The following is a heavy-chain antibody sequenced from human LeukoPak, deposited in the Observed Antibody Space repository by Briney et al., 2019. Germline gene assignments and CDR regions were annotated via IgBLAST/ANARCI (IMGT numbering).Heavy chain of an antibody. V-gene: IGHV3-7*01. CDR2: IKQDGSEK. D-gene: IGHD1-7*01. Sequence: PGGSLRLSCAASGFTFSSYWMNWVRQAPGKGLEWVANIKQDGSEKYYVDSVKGRLTITRDNAKNTLYLQMNSLRAEDSAVYYCASESLISVTTRGNYYYYGIDIWGQGTTVTVSS. CDR3: ASESLISVTTRGNYYYYGIDI. CDR1: GFTFSSYW. J-gene: IGHJ6*02.